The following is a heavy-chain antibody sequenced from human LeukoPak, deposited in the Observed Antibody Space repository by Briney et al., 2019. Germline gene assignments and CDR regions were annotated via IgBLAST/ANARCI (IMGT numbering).Heavy chain of an antibody. CDR2: ISSSGSTI. CDR3: ARGISNVAGRENFDN. Sequence: GGSLRLSCAASGFTFSDYYMSWVRQAPGKGLEWVSYISSSGSTIYYADSVKGRFTISRDNAKNSLYLQVNSLRAEDTAVYFCARGISNVAGRENFDNWGQGTLVTVSS. J-gene: IGHJ4*02. D-gene: IGHD6-19*01. V-gene: IGHV3-11*04. CDR1: GFTFSDYY.